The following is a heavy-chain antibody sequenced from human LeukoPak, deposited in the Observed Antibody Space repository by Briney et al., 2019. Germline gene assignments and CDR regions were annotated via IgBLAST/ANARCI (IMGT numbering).Heavy chain of an antibody. CDR2: IYSGGST. CDR3: ARPRSDYHYGMDV. Sequence: GGSLRLSCAASGFTVSSNYMSWVRQAPGKGLEWVSVIYSGGSTYYADSVKGRFTISRDNSKNTLYLQMNSLRAEDTAVYYRARPRSDYHYGMDVWGQGTTVTVSS. V-gene: IGHV3-53*01. CDR1: GFTVSSNY. J-gene: IGHJ6*02.